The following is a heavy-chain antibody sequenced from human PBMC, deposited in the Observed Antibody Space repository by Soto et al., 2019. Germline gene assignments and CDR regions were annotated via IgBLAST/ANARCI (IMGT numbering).Heavy chain of an antibody. CDR1: GFTFSSYN. J-gene: IGHJ6*02. CDR3: AKDGGSFYYDGMDV. Sequence: EVQLVESGGGLVQPGGSLRLSCAASGFTFSSYNMNWVRQAPGKGLEWIADISKSSTTTNYADSVKGRFTISRDNAKNSLYLQMNSLRDEDTAVYYCAKDGGSFYYDGMDVWGQGTTVTVSS. CDR2: ISKSSTTT. D-gene: IGHD2-15*01. V-gene: IGHV3-48*02.